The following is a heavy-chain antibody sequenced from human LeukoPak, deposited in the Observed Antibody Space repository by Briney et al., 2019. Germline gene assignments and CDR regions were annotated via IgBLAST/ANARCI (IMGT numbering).Heavy chain of an antibody. D-gene: IGHD2-2*01. V-gene: IGHV3-7*01. CDR3: ARDRKDIVVVPAPRNFYFDY. CDR1: GFTFSSYW. CDR2: ITQDGSEK. J-gene: IGHJ4*02. Sequence: PGGSLRLSCAASGFTFSSYWMSWVRQAPGKWLEWVANITQDGSEKYYVDSVKGRFTISRANAKNSLYLQMNSLRAEVTAVYYCARDRKDIVVVPAPRNFYFDYWGQGTLVTVSS.